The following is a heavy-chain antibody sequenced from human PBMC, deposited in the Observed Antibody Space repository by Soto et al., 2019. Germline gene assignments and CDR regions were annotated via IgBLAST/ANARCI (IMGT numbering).Heavy chain of an antibody. D-gene: IGHD1-26*01. CDR3: ARDRVGRYRSYYMDV. CDR1: GFTFSSYS. J-gene: IGHJ6*03. Sequence: GGSLRLSCAASGFTFSSYSMNWVRQAPGKGLEWVSSISSSSSYIYYADSVKGRFTISRDNAKNSLYLQMNSLRAEDTAVYYCARDRVGRYRSYYMDVWGKGTTVTVSS. CDR2: ISSSSSYI. V-gene: IGHV3-21*01.